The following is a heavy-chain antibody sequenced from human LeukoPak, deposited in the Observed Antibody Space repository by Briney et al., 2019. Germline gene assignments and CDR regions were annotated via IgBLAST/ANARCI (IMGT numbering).Heavy chain of an antibody. Sequence: GGSLRLSCAASGFTFRSYEMHWVRQAPGKGLEWVSYISRSGSTIYYADPVKGRFTISRDNAKNSLYLQMNSLRAEDTAVYYCARGYYYDSSGYYPDDAFGIWGQGTMVTVSS. CDR3: ARGYYYDSSGYYPDDAFGI. J-gene: IGHJ3*02. CDR1: GFTFRSYE. CDR2: ISRSGSTI. D-gene: IGHD3-22*01. V-gene: IGHV3-48*03.